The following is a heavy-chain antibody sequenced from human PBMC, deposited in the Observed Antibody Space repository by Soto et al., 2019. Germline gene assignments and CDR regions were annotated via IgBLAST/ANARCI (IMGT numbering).Heavy chain of an antibody. Sequence: PGGSLXLSCAASGFXFCSYAMSWVRQAPGKGLEWVSAISGSGGSTYYADSVKGRFTISRDNSKNTLYLQMNSLRAEDTAVYYCAKDLASYYYYYGMDVWGQGTTVTVSS. J-gene: IGHJ6*02. V-gene: IGHV3-23*01. CDR1: GFXFCSYA. CDR2: ISGSGGST. CDR3: AKDLASYYYYYGMDV.